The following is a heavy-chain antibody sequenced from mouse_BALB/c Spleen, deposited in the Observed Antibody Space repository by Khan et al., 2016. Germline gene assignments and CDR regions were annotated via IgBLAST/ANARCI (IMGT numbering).Heavy chain of an antibody. CDR3: ARSSYYGYYDAMDY. Sequence: QIQLVQSGPELKKPGETVKISCKASGYTFTNYGMNWVKQTPETGLKWMGWTNPYTGEPTYADDFKGRFAFSLETSATTAYLQSNSLKNEDTATYCCARSSYYGYYDAMDYWGQGTSVTVSS. D-gene: IGHD1-2*01. V-gene: IGHV9-3-1*01. CDR1: GYTFTNYG. CDR2: TNPYTGEP. J-gene: IGHJ4*01.